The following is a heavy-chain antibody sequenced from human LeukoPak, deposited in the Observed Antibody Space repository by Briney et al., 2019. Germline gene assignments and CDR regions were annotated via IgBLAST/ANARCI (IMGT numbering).Heavy chain of an antibody. V-gene: IGHV4-34*01. CDR3: ARGGLDSYYGDPQSTDY. CDR1: GGSFSGYY. Sequence: PSETLSLTCAVYGGSFSGYYWSWIRQPPGKGLEWIGEINHSGSTNYNPSLKSRVTISVDTSKNQFSLKLSSVTAADTAVYYCARGGLDSYYGDPQSTDYWGQGTLVTVSS. D-gene: IGHD4-17*01. J-gene: IGHJ4*02. CDR2: INHSGST.